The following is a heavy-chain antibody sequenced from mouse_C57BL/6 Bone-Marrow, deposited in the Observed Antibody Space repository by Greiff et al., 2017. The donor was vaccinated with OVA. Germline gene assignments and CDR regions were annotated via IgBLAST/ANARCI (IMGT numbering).Heavy chain of an antibody. CDR2: VDPENGYT. V-gene: IGHV14-4*01. Sequence: EVQLQQSGAELVRPGASVKLSCTASGFNIKDDYMHWVKQRPEQGLEWIGWVDPENGYTEYASKFQGKAPITADTSSNTAYLQLSSLTSEDTAVYYCTTYRYWGQGTTLTVSS. CDR1: GFNIKDDY. J-gene: IGHJ2*01. CDR3: TTYRY.